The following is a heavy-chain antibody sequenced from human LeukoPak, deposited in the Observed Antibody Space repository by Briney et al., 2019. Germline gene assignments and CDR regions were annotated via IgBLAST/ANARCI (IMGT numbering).Heavy chain of an antibody. CDR2: ISWNSGSI. Sequence: PGRSLRLSCAASGFTFDDYAMHWVRQAPGKGLEWVSGISWNSGSIGYADSVKGRFTISRDNAKNSLYLQMNSLRAEDTALYYCAKDLGYSGYDSIFDCWGQGTLVTVSS. V-gene: IGHV3-9*01. CDR1: GFTFDDYA. J-gene: IGHJ4*02. CDR3: AKDLGYSGYDSIFDC. D-gene: IGHD5-12*01.